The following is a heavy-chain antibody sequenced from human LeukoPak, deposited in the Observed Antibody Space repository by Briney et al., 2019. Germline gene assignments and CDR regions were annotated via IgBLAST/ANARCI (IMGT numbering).Heavy chain of an antibody. CDR2: INPNNGGT. J-gene: IGHJ6*02. V-gene: IGHV1-2*02. D-gene: IGHD2-2*01. Sequence: ASVKVSCKASGYRFTSYGISWVRQAPGQGLEWMGWINPNNGGTTYTQNFQGRVTMTRDTSISTAYMELSRLRSDDSAIYYCTRDHCSFANCYEDYYYGMDVWGQGTTVTVSS. CDR3: TRDHCSFANCYEDYYYGMDV. CDR1: GYRFTSYG.